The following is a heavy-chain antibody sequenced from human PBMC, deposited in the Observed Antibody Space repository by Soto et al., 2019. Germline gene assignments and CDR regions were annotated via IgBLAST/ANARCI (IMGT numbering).Heavy chain of an antibody. Sequence: EVQLVESGGDLVQPGGSLRLSCAASGFTFSSYSMNWVRQAPGKGLEWVSYISRDSSTIYYADSVKGRFTISRDNAKNSLYLQMNSLRDEDTAVYYCATDRPTGLGMDVWGQGTTVTVSS. CDR3: ATDRPTGLGMDV. J-gene: IGHJ6*02. CDR2: ISRDSSTI. CDR1: GFTFSSYS. V-gene: IGHV3-48*02.